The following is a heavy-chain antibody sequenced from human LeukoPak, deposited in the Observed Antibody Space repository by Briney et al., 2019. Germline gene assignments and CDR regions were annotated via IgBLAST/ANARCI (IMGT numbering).Heavy chain of an antibody. J-gene: IGHJ5*02. D-gene: IGHD3-10*01. CDR3: ARDGGSWGRGGGSWFDP. CDR2: IYYSGST. V-gene: IGHV4-31*03. CDR1: GGSISSGGYY. Sequence: PSQTLSLTCTVSGGSISSGGYYWSWIRQHPGKGLEWIGYIYYSGSTYYNPSLKNRVTISVDTSKNQFSLKLSSVTAADTAVYYCARDGGSWGRGGGSWFDPWGQGTLVTVSS.